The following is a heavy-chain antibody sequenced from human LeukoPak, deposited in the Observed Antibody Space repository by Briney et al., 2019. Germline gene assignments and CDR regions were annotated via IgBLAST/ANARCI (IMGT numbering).Heavy chain of an antibody. V-gene: IGHV3-7*01. CDR3: ARFYYDSSGFPPRDYFDY. Sequence: GGSLRLSCAASGFTFSSYLMSWVRQAPGRGLEWVANIKQDGSEKYYVDSVKGRFTISRDNAKNSLYLQMNSLRAEDTAVYYCARFYYDSSGFPPRDYFDYWGQGTLVTVSS. CDR2: IKQDGSEK. J-gene: IGHJ4*02. CDR1: GFTFSSYL. D-gene: IGHD3-22*01.